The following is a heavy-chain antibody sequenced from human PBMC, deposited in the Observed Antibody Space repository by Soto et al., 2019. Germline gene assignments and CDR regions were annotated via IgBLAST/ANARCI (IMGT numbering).Heavy chain of an antibody. Sequence: EASVKVSCKASGYTFTDYAMHWVRQAPGQRLDWLGWINAGNGNTKYSQKFQGRVTITRDTSASTAYMELSSLRSEDTAVYYCARILWFGELRSGPDYWGQGTPVTVSS. J-gene: IGHJ4*02. CDR2: INAGNGNT. D-gene: IGHD3-10*01. CDR1: GYTFTDYA. CDR3: ARILWFGELRSGPDY. V-gene: IGHV1-3*01.